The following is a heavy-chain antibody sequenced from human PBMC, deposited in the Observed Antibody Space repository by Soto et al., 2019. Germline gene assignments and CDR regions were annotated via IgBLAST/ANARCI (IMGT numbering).Heavy chain of an antibody. V-gene: IGHV3-21*01. CDR2: ISGSSSYI. CDR3: ARGLQAAAILDAFHF. Sequence: PGGSLRLSCAASGFTFSAHNMNWVRQAPGKGLEWVSSISGSSSYIYYADSVKGRFTISRDNAENSLYLQMNSLRVEDTAMYFCARGLQAAAILDAFHFWGQGTMVTVSS. CDR1: GFTFSAHN. J-gene: IGHJ3*01. D-gene: IGHD2-2*01.